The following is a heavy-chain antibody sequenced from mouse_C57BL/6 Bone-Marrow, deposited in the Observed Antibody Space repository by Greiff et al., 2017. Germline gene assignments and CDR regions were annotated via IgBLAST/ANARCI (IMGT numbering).Heavy chain of an antibody. CDR1: GYAFSSSW. CDR3: ARHSYYYAMDY. J-gene: IGHJ4*01. CDR2: IYPGDGDT. V-gene: IGHV1-82*01. Sequence: VQVVESGPELVKPGASVKISCKASGYAFSSSWMNWVKQRPGKGLEWIGRIYPGDGDTNYNGKFKGKATLTADKSSSTAYMQLSSLTSEDSAVYFCARHSYYYAMDYWGQGTSVTVSS.